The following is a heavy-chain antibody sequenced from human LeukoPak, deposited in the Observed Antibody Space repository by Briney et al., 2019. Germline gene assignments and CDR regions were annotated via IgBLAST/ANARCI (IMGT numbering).Heavy chain of an antibody. Sequence: ASVXVSCKASGYTFTSYGISWVRQAPGQGLEWMGWISAYNGNTNYAQKLQDRVTMTTDTSTSTAYMELRSLRSDDTAVYYCARDAAHCSSTSCPDDDYWGQGTLVTVSS. D-gene: IGHD2-2*01. CDR2: ISAYNGNT. CDR1: GYTFTSYG. CDR3: ARDAAHCSSTSCPDDDY. J-gene: IGHJ4*02. V-gene: IGHV1-18*01.